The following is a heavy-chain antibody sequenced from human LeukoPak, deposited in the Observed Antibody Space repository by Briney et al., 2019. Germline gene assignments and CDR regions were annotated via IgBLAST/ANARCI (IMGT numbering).Heavy chain of an antibody. CDR1: GFTFSSYW. J-gene: IGHJ5*02. CDR3: ARDLGAAADPRWFDP. V-gene: IGHV3-7*01. Sequence: PGGSLRLSCAASGFTFSSYWMSWVRQAPGKGLEWVANIKQDGSEKYYVDSVKGRFTISRDNAKNSLYLQMNSLRAEDTAVYYCARDLGAAADPRWFDPWGQGTLVTVSS. D-gene: IGHD6-13*01. CDR2: IKQDGSEK.